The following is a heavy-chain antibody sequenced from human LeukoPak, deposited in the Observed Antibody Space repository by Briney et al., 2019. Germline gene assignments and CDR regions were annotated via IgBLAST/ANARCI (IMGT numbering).Heavy chain of an antibody. D-gene: IGHD1-26*01. CDR2: INSDGSST. Sequence: GGSLRLSCAASGFTFSSYWMHWVRQAPGKGLVWVSRINSDGSSTSYADSVKGRFTISRDNAKNTLYLQMNSLRAEDTAVYYCASGTYYRGFDAWGQGTLVTVSS. CDR3: ASGTYYRGFDA. CDR1: GFTFSSYW. V-gene: IGHV3-74*01. J-gene: IGHJ5*02.